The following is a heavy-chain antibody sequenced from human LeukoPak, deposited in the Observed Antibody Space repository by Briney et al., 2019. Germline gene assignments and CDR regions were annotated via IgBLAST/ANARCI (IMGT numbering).Heavy chain of an antibody. CDR2: ISGSGGST. D-gene: IGHD4-17*01. CDR3: AKVRYGDYWYYFDY. CDR1: GFTFSSYG. V-gene: IGHV3-23*01. Sequence: GGSLRLSCAASGFTFSSYGMSWVRQAPGKGLEWVSTISGSGGSTYYVDSVKGRFTISRDNSKNTLYLQMNSLRAEDTAVYYCAKVRYGDYWYYFDYWGQGTLVTVSS. J-gene: IGHJ4*02.